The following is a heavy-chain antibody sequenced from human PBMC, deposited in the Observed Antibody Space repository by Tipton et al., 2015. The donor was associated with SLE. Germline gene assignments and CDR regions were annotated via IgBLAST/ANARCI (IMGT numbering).Heavy chain of an antibody. CDR2: IDPSDSYI. J-gene: IGHJ4*02. V-gene: IGHV5-10-1*01. Sequence: PGKGLEWMGRIDPSDSYINYSPSFQGHVTTSADKSISTAYLQWSSLRASDTAMYYCARQVFGYHFDYWGQGTLVTVSS. CDR3: ARQVFGYHFDY. D-gene: IGHD3-3*01.